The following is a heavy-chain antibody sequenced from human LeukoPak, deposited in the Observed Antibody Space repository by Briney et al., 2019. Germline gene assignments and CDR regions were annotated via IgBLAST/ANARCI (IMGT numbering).Heavy chain of an antibody. Sequence: GGSLKLSCAASEFTFSDYTMNWVRQAPGKGLEWVSSISSSSSYIYYADSVKGRFTISRDNAKNSLYLQMNSLRAEDTAVYYCARIASYGSGTWPYYFDYWGREPCSPSPQ. D-gene: IGHD3-10*01. J-gene: IGHJ4*02. CDR1: EFTFSDYT. CDR2: ISSSSSYI. V-gene: IGHV3-21*01. CDR3: ARIASYGSGTWPYYFDY.